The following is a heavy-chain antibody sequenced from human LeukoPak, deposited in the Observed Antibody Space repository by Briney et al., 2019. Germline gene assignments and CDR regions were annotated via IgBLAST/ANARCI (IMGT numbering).Heavy chain of an antibody. D-gene: IGHD3-10*01. J-gene: IGHJ5*02. CDR2: IYYSGST. Sequence: SEALSLTCAVYGGSFSGYYWSWIRQPPGKGLEWIGYIYYSGSTYYNPSLKSRVTISVDTSKNQFSLKLSSVTAADTAVYYCARDREDYYGSGSLTHWFDPWGQGTLVTVSS. CDR3: ARDREDYYGSGSLTHWFDP. CDR1: GGSFSGYY. V-gene: IGHV4-30-4*08.